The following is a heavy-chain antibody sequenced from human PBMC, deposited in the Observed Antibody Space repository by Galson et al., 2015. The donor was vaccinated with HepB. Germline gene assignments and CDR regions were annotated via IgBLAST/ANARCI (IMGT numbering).Heavy chain of an antibody. CDR1: GFTFSNYA. D-gene: IGHD6-6*01. V-gene: IGHV3-30-3*01. CDR2: ISYDGSNE. CDR3: VGWVADSSSSSIRYFDY. Sequence: SLRLSCAAFGFTFSNYAMHWVRQAPGKGLEWVAIISYDGSNEYYADSVKGRFTISRDNSKNTLYLQLNSLRAEDTAIYYCVGWVADSSSSSIRYFDYWGQGTLVTVSS. J-gene: IGHJ4*02.